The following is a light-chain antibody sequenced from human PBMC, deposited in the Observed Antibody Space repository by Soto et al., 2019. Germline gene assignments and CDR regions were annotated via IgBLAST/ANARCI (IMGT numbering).Light chain of an antibody. Sequence: EIVMTQSPATLSVSPGESATLSCRASKSVRSNLAWYQQKRGQPPRLLIYGASTRATGVPARFSGSGSGTEFTLTISSLQSDDFADYYCHQYNIWPPLIFGGGTKVEIK. J-gene: IGKJ4*01. CDR1: KSVRSN. CDR2: GAS. V-gene: IGKV3-15*01. CDR3: HQYNIWPPLI.